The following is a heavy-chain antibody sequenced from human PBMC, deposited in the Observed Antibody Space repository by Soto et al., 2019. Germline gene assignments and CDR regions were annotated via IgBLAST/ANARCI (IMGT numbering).Heavy chain of an antibody. D-gene: IGHD4-17*01. Sequence: EVQLLESGGGLVQPGGSLRLSCAASGFTFSSYAMSWVRQAPGKGLEWVSAISGSGGSTYYADSVKGRFTISRDNSKNTLYLQMNSLRAEDTAVYYCAKTPGYGDYRVRGYFDYWGQGTLVTVSS. CDR1: GFTFSSYA. CDR3: AKTPGYGDYRVRGYFDY. J-gene: IGHJ4*02. CDR2: ISGSGGST. V-gene: IGHV3-23*01.